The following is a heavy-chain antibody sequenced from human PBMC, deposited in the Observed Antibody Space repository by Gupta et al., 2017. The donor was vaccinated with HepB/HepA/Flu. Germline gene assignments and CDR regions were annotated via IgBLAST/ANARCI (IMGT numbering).Heavy chain of an antibody. Sequence: EVQLLESGGGLVQPGGSLVLSCAASGFTFSSYAMTWVRQAPGKGLEWVSAISGSGGSTYYADSVKGRFTISRDNSKNTLYLQMNSLRAEDTAVYYCAKGTPGEAYCCGDCYPHYYYYGMDVWGQGTTVTVSS. J-gene: IGHJ6*02. CDR3: AKGTPGEAYCCGDCYPHYYYYGMDV. D-gene: IGHD2-21*02. CDR2: ISGSGGST. CDR1: GFTFSSYA. V-gene: IGHV3-23*01.